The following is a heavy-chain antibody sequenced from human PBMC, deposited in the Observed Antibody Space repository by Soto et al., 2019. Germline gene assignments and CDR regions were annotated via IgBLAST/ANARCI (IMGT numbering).Heavy chain of an antibody. CDR2: INAGNGNT. D-gene: IGHD5-12*01. CDR3: ARDDEYSGYDFPLSRYGMDV. V-gene: IGHV1-3*01. J-gene: IGHJ6*02. Sequence: ASVKVSCKASGYTFTSYAMHWVRQAPGQRLEWMGWINAGNGNTKYSQKFQGRVTITRDTSASTAYMELSSLRSEDTAVYYCARDDEYSGYDFPLSRYGMDVCGQGTTVTVFS. CDR1: GYTFTSYA.